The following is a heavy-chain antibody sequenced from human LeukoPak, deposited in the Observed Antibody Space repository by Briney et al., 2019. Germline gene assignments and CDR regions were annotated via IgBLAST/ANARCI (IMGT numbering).Heavy chain of an antibody. J-gene: IGHJ2*01. D-gene: IGHD3-10*01. CDR2: ISAYNGNT. CDR1: GYTFTSYG. Sequence: ASVKVSCKASGYTFTSYGITWVRQAPGQGLEWMGWISAYNGNTNYAQKLQGRVTMTTDTSTSTAYMELRSLRSDDAAVYYCARDPPLWIGWYFDLWGRGTLVTVSS. V-gene: IGHV1-18*01. CDR3: ARDPPLWIGWYFDL.